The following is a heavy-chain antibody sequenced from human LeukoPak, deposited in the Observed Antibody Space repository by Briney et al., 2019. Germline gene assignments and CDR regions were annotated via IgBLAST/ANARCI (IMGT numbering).Heavy chain of an antibody. J-gene: IGHJ4*02. D-gene: IGHD6-19*01. Sequence: GGSLRLSCAASGFTFSSYGMHWVRQAPGKGLGWVAVISYDGSNKYYADSVKGRFTISRDNSKNTLYLQMNSLRAEDTAVYYCANSGWYENPFNFDYWGQGTLVTVSS. CDR2: ISYDGSNK. V-gene: IGHV3-30*18. CDR1: GFTFSSYG. CDR3: ANSGWYENPFNFDY.